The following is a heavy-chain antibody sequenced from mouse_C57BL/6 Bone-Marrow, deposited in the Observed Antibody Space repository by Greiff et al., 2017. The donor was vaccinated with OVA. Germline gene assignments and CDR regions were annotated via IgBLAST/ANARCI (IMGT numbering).Heavy chain of an antibody. CDR1: GFTFSDYG. V-gene: IGHV5-17*01. CDR2: ISSGSSTI. Sequence: DVHLVESGGGLVKPGGSLKLSCAASGFTFSDYGMHWVRQAPEKGLEWVAYISSGSSTIYYADTVKGRFTISRDNAKNTLFLQMTSLRSEDTAMFYCARPSMITRYFDVWGTGTAVTVS. CDR3: ARPSMITRYFDV. J-gene: IGHJ1*03. D-gene: IGHD2-4*01.